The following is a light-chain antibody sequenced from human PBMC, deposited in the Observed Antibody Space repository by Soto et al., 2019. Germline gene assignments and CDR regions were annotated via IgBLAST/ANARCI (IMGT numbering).Light chain of an antibody. CDR1: QYIGRY. CDR3: QQYNNWPYT. CDR2: AAS. J-gene: IGKJ2*01. V-gene: IGKV1-39*01. Sequence: EIQITQSPSSLSASVGDRVNITCRAGQYIGRYLNWYQQKPGKAPKLLIYAASSLQSGVPSRFSGSGSGTEFILTISSLQSEDFAVYDCQQYNNWPYTFGQGTKVDI.